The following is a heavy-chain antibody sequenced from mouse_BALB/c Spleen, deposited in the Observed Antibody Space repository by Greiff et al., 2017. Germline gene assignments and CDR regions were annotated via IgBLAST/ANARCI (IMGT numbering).Heavy chain of an antibody. Sequence: QVQLQQPGAELVMPGASVKMSCKASGYTFTDYWMHWVKQRPGQGLEWIGAIDTSDSYTSYNQKFKGKATLTVDESSSTAYMQLSSLTSEDSAVYYCARWAYYDYGPGAYGGKGTLVTVAA. CDR1: GYTFTDYW. J-gene: IGHJ3*01. V-gene: IGHV1-69*01. CDR3: ARWAYYDYGPGAY. D-gene: IGHD2-4*01. CDR2: IDTSDSYT.